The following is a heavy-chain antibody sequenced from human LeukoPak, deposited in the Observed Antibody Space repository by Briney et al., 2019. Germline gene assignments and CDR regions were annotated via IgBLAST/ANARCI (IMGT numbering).Heavy chain of an antibody. J-gene: IGHJ4*02. CDR3: ARDIASRRIDY. V-gene: IGHV3-33*08. CDR2: IWYDGSQK. Sequence: GGSLRLSCAASGFTFSDYYMSWIRQAPGKGLEWVTVIWYDGSQKYYADSVMGRFTISRDNSKNTLYLQMDSLRAEDTAVYYCARDIASRRIDYWGQGTLVTVSS. CDR1: GFTFSDYY. D-gene: IGHD6-6*01.